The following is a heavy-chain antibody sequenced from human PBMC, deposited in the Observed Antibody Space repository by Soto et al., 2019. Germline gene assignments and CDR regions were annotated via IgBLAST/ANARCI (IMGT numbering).Heavy chain of an antibody. CDR2: INHSGST. CDR3: ARRYSSGWYSSNYGMDV. D-gene: IGHD6-19*01. CDR1: GGSFSGYY. J-gene: IGHJ6*02. V-gene: IGHV4-34*01. Sequence: QVQLQQWGAGLLKPSETLSLTCAVYGGSFSGYYWSWIRQPPGKGLEWIGEINHSGSTNYNPSLKSRVTISVGTSKKQFSLKRSPVTAAGTGGYYCARRYSSGWYSSNYGMDVWGQGTTVTGS.